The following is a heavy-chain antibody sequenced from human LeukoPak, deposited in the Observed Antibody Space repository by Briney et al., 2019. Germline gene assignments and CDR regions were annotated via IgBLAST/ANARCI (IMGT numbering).Heavy chain of an antibody. CDR2: IIPIFGTA. V-gene: IGHV1-69*13. D-gene: IGHD4-11*01. Sequence: SVKVSCKASGGSFSSYAISWVRQAPGQGLEWMGGIIPIFGTANYAQKFQGRVTITADESTSTAYMELSSLRSEDTAVYYCATLRHYYDYSFYYGMDVWGQGTTVTVSS. CDR3: ATLRHYYDYSFYYGMDV. CDR1: GGSFSSYA. J-gene: IGHJ6*02.